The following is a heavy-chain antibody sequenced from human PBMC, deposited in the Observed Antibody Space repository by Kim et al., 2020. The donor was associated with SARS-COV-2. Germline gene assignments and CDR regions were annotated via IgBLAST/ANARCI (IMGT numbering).Heavy chain of an antibody. Sequence: LETLSLTCTVSGGSISSYCWSWIRQPAGKGLEWIGRICPSENTNYNPSLKSRVTMSADTSKNQFSLKLNSVTAADTAVYYCARGLGDGYKWNYWGQGTLV. CDR2: ICPSENT. V-gene: IGHV4-4*07. CDR3: ARGLGDGYKWNY. CDR1: GGSISSYC. D-gene: IGHD1-1*01. J-gene: IGHJ4*02.